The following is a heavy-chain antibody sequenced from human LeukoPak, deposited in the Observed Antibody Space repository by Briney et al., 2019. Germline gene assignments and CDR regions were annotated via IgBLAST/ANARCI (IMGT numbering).Heavy chain of an antibody. CDR3: AREQEGRMADY. CDR2: ISAYNGNT. CDR1: GYTFTSYG. D-gene: IGHD2-8*01. V-gene: IGHV1-18*01. Sequence: ASVKVSCKASGYTFTSYGISWVRQAPGQGLEWMGWISAYNGNTKYAQNLQGRVTMTSDTFTSTAYMELRSLGSDDTAVYYCAREQEGRMADYWGQGTLVTVSS. J-gene: IGHJ4*02.